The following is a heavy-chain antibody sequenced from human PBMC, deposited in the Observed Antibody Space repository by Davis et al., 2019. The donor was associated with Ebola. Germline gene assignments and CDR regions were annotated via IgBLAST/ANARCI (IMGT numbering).Heavy chain of an antibody. V-gene: IGHV4-59*01. D-gene: IGHD1-26*01. CDR3: ARTPQYTSYGSYFDY. J-gene: IGHJ4*02. CDR1: GGSMSSYY. CDR2: IYYGGTT. Sequence: SETLSLTCTVSGGSMSSYYWSWIRQSPGKGLEWTGNIYYGGTTNYNPSLKSRVTISGDTSKNQFSLNVNSVTAADTAVYYCARTPQYTSYGSYFDYWGQGTLVTVSS.